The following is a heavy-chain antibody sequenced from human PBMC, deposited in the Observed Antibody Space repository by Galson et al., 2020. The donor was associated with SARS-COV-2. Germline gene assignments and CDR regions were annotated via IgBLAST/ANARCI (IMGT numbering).Heavy chain of an antibody. D-gene: IGHD3-10*01. Sequence: QLGESLKISCAASGFTFSSYAMHWVRQAPGKGLEWVAVISYDGSNKYYADSVKGRFTISRDNSKNTLYLQMNSLRAEDTAVYYCARDGGVGITMVRVQPLPYYYYYMDVWGKGTTVTVSS. J-gene: IGHJ6*03. CDR1: GFTFSSYA. V-gene: IGHV3-30*04. CDR2: ISYDGSNK. CDR3: ARDGGVGITMVRVQPLPYYYYYMDV.